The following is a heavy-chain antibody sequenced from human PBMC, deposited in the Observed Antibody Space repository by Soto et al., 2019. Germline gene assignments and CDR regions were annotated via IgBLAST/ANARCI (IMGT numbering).Heavy chain of an antibody. Sequence: QITLKESGPMLVKPTQTLPLTCTISVFSLSTSGVGDGWIRQPPGTAMEWLALIYWNDEKRYRPSLRRRLTITKDTPKSQVALTMTDMPPVDAATYYCAPRPTPRTDGGGWFDPWGQGTLVTVSS. CDR3: APRPTPRTDGGGWFDP. CDR1: VFSLSTSGVG. J-gene: IGHJ5*02. CDR2: IYWNDEK. D-gene: IGHD2-21*02. V-gene: IGHV2-5*01.